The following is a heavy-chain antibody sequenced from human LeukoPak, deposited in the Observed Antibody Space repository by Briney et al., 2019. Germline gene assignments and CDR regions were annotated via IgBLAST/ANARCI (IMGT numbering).Heavy chain of an antibody. CDR2: ISYDGTNK. D-gene: IGHD6-19*01. Sequence: GGSLRLSCAASRFTFSAFAMHWVRQAPGKGLEWVAFISYDGTNKYHADSVKGRFSISRDNSKYTLFLQMNSLRAEDTAVYYCARSHYNKAVAAPNPFYNWFDPWGQGTLVTVSS. V-gene: IGHV3-30*19. CDR3: ARSHYNKAVAAPNPFYNWFDP. J-gene: IGHJ5*02. CDR1: RFTFSAFA.